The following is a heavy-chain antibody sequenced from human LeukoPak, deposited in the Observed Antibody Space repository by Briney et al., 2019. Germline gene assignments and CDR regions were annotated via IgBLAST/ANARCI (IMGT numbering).Heavy chain of an antibody. V-gene: IGHV3-11*04. J-gene: IGHJ5*02. Sequence: PGGSLRLSCAASGFTFSDYYMSWIRQAPGKGLEWVSYISSSGSTIYYADSVKGRFTISRDNAKNSLYLQMNSLGPEDTAVYYCARDNTDGGWFDPWGQGTLVTVSS. CDR1: GFTFSDYY. D-gene: IGHD2-2*02. CDR3: ARDNTDGGWFDP. CDR2: ISSSGSTI.